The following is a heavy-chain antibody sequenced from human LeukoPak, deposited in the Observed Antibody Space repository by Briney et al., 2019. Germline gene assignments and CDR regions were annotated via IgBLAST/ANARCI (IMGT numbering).Heavy chain of an antibody. CDR3: ETRGPYYFDY. CDR1: GGSISSYY. CDR2: IYYSGST. Sequence: SETLSLTCTVSGGSISSYYWSWIRQPPGKGLEWIGYIYYSGSTNYNPSLKSRVTISVDTSNNQFSRKLSSVTAADTAVYYCETRGPYYFDYCGQGTLVTVSS. J-gene: IGHJ4*02. V-gene: IGHV4-59*08.